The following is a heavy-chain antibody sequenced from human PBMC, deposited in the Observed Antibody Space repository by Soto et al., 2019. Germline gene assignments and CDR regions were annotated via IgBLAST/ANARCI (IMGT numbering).Heavy chain of an antibody. D-gene: IGHD6-19*01. Sequence: VASVKVSCKASGYTFTSHYIHWVRQAPGQGLEWVGILTPSGGTTIYAQKFQGRVTMTRDTSTSTVYMELSSLRSEDTALYYCARGAAVAGGDNWFDPWGQGTLVTVSS. J-gene: IGHJ5*02. CDR2: LTPSGGTT. V-gene: IGHV1-46*01. CDR1: GYTFTSHY. CDR3: ARGAAVAGGDNWFDP.